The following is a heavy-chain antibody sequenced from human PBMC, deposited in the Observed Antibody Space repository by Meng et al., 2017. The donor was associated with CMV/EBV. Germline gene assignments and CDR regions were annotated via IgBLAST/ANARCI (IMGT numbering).Heavy chain of an antibody. CDR3: ARDGGVRSSSSSLHYYYGMDV. CDR1: GFTSSSYW. J-gene: IGHJ6*02. D-gene: IGHD6-6*01. CDR2: INSDGSST. V-gene: IGHV3-74*01. Sequence: GGSLRLSCAASGFTSSSYWMHWVRQAPGKGLVWVSRINSDGSSTSYADSVKGRFTISRDNAKNTLYLQMNSLRAEDTAVYYCARDGGVRSSSSSLHYYYGMDVWGQGTTVTVSS.